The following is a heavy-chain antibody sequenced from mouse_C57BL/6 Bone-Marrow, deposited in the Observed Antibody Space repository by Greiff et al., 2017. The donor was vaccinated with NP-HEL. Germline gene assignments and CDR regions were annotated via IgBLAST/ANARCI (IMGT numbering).Heavy chain of an antibody. V-gene: IGHV1-19*01. J-gene: IGHJ2*01. Sequence: EVQLQQSGPVLVKPGASVKMSCKASGYTFTDYYMNWVKQSHGKSLEWIGVINPYNGGTSYNQKFKGKATLTVDKSSSTAYMELNSLTSEDSAVYYCARSLITTVVEGDYWGQGTTLTVSS. D-gene: IGHD1-1*01. CDR3: ARSLITTVVEGDY. CDR2: INPYNGGT. CDR1: GYTFTDYY.